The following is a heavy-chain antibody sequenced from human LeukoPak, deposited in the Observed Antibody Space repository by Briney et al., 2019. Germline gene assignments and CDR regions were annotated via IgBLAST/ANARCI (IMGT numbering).Heavy chain of an antibody. Sequence: KESGPTLVKPTQTLTLTCTFSGFSLSTSGVGVGWIRQPPGKALGWLAPIYWNDDKRYSPSLKSRLTITKDTSKNQVVLTMTNMDPVDTATYYCAQIVPYYYDSSGYYYYFDYWGQGTLVTVSS. J-gene: IGHJ4*02. CDR3: AQIVPYYYDSSGYYYYFDY. CDR1: GFSLSTSGVG. V-gene: IGHV2-5*01. D-gene: IGHD3-22*01. CDR2: IYWNDDK.